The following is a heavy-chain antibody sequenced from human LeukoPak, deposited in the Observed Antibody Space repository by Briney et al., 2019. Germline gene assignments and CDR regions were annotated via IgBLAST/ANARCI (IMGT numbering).Heavy chain of an antibody. V-gene: IGHV3-21*01. J-gene: IGHJ6*03. CDR1: GFTFSSYS. CDR2: ISSSSSYI. D-gene: IGHD6-13*01. CDR3: ARDQGRKTSSSWYSWNLENYYYMDV. Sequence: PGGSLRLSCAASGFTFSSYSMNWVRQAPGKGLEWVSSISSSSSYIYYADSVKGRFTISRDNAKNSLYLQMNSLRAEDTAVYYCARDQGRKTSSSWYSWNLENYYYMDVWGKGTTVTISS.